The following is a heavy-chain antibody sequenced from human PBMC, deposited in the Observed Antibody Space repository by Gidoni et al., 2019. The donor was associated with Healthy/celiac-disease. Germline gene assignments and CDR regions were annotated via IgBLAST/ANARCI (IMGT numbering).Heavy chain of an antibody. V-gene: IGHV1-2*02. D-gene: IGHD6-19*01. CDR2: INPNSGGT. CDR1: GYTFTGYY. CDR3: ARDEAGTGYYGMDV. Sequence: QVQLVQYGAEVKKPGDSVKVSCKASGYTFTGYYMHWVRQAPGQGLEWMGWINPNSGGTNYAQKFQGRVTMTRDTSISTAYMELSRLRSDDTAVYYCARDEAGTGYYGMDVWGQGTTVTVSS. J-gene: IGHJ6*02.